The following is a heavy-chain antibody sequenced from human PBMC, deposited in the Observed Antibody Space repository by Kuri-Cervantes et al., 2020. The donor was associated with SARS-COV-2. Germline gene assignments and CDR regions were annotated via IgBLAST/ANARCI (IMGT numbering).Heavy chain of an antibody. D-gene: IGHD4/OR15-4a*01. Sequence: SVKVSCKASGGTFSSYAISWVRQAPGQGLEWMGGIIPIFGTANYAQKFQGRVTITADESTSTAYMELSSLRSEDTAVYYCARNPHSLTSYYYYYMDVWGKGTTVTVPS. CDR1: GGTFSSYA. V-gene: IGHV1-69*13. CDR2: IIPIFGTA. J-gene: IGHJ6*03. CDR3: ARNPHSLTSYYYYYMDV.